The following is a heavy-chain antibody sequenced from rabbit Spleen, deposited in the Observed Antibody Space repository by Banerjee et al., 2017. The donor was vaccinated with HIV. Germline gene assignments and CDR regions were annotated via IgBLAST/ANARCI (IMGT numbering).Heavy chain of an antibody. D-gene: IGHD1-1*01. V-gene: IGHV1S45*01. CDR1: GFSFSNKAV. CDR3: ARDGWNTYLLNL. Sequence: QEQLVESGGGLVKPEGSLKLSCTASGFSFSNKAVMCWVRQALGKGLEWIACINAITGKAVYASWAKGRFTFSKTSSTTVTLQMTSVTVADTATYFCARDGWNTYLLNLWGQGTLVTVS. CDR2: INAITGKA. J-gene: IGHJ3*01.